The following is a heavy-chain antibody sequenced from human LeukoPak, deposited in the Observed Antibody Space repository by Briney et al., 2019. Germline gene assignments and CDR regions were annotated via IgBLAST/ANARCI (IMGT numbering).Heavy chain of an antibody. CDR3: AKDADMYSGSYLRWSPPGIDY. D-gene: IGHD1-26*01. CDR2: IYSGGST. Sequence: PGGSLRLSCAASGFTVSSNYMSWVRQAPGKGLEWGSIIYSGGSTYYADSVKGRFTISRDNSKNTLYLQMNSLRAEDTAVYYCAKDADMYSGSYLRWSPPGIDYWGQGTLVIVSS. CDR1: GFTVSSNY. J-gene: IGHJ4*02. V-gene: IGHV3-66*01.